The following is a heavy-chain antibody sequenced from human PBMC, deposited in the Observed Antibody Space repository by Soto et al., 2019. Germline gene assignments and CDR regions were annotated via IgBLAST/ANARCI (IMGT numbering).Heavy chain of an antibody. CDR1: GGSISSYY. V-gene: IGHV4-59*12. D-gene: IGHD3-10*01. CDR2: INHSGST. J-gene: IGHJ5*02. CDR3: ARGVVKRSRGVIWTKGWFDP. Sequence: ETLSLTCTVSGGSISSYYWSWIRQPPGKGLEWIGYINHSGSTNYNPSFKIRVTISVDTSKNQFSLKLSSVTAADTAVYYCARGVVKRSRGVIWTKGWFDPWGQGTLVTVSS.